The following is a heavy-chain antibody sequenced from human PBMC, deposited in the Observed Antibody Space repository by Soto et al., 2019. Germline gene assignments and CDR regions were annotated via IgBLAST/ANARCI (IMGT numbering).Heavy chain of an antibody. Sequence: QITLKESGPPLVKPTQTLTLTCTFSGFSLSTSGVGVGWIRQPPGKALEWLALIYWVDDKRYSPSLRSRLTISKDTSKNQVVLTMTNMDPVDTATYYCIQSRCGGDCLQSYASHYYYGMDVWGQGTTVTVSS. D-gene: IGHD2-21*02. CDR1: GFSLSTSGVG. V-gene: IGHV2-5*02. CDR3: IQSRCGGDCLQSYASHYYYGMDV. CDR2: IYWVDDK. J-gene: IGHJ6*02.